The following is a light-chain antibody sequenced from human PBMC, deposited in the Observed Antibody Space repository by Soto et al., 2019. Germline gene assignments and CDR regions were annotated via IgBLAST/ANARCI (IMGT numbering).Light chain of an antibody. CDR2: DVS. V-gene: IGLV2-14*03. CDR1: SSDIGGYNH. CDR3: SSWTTINTPLYG. J-gene: IGLJ1*01. Sequence: QSALTQLASVSGSLGESISISCTGTSSDIGGYNHVSWYQQHPGKAPKLRIYDVSNRPSGVSNRFSGSKSGNTASLTISGLQAEDVADYYGSSWTTINTPLYGFSTGISFTLL.